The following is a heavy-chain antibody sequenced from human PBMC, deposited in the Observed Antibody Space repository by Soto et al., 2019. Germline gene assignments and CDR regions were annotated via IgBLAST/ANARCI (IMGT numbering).Heavy chain of an antibody. J-gene: IGHJ4*02. CDR2: IYYSGST. CDR1: GGSVSSGRYY. D-gene: IGHD3-22*01. Sequence: SETLSLTCTVSGGSVSSGRYYWSWIRQPPGKGLEWIGYIYYSGSTNYNPSLKSRVTISVDTSKNQFSLKLSSVTAADTAVYYCARFCYDSSGYYSPLDYWGQGTLGTVS. CDR3: ARFCYDSSGYYSPLDY. V-gene: IGHV4-61*01.